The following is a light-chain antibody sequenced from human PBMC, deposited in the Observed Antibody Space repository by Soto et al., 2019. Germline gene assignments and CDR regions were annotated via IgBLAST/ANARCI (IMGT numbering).Light chain of an antibody. V-gene: IGLV3-21*04. CDR1: NIESKS. Sequence: SSELTQPPSASVAPGKTATITCGGNNIESKSVHWYQQKPGQAPVLVIYYDNDRPSGTPDRFSGSNSGNTATLTISRVEAGDEADYYCQVWDRTTDHAFFGGGTKLTVL. CDR2: YDN. CDR3: QVWDRTTDHAF. J-gene: IGLJ2*01.